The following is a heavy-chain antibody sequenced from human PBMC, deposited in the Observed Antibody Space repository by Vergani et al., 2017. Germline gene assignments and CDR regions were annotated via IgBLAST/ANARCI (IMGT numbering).Heavy chain of an antibody. D-gene: IGHD5-18*01. CDR3: ARYSGYSYGRLFDY. V-gene: IGHV3-48*03. J-gene: IGHJ4*02. CDR2: ISSSGSTI. Sequence: EVQLVESGGGLVQPGGSLRLSCAASGFTFSSYEMNWVRQAPGKGLEWVSYISSSGSTIYYADSVKGRFTISRDNAKNSLYLQMNSLRAEDTAVYYCARYSGYSYGRLFDYWGQGTLVTVSS. CDR1: GFTFSSYE.